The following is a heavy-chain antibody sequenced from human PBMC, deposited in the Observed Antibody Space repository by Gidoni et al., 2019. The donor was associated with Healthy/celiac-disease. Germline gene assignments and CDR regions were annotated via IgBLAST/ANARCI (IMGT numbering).Heavy chain of an antibody. CDR3: AKGGGDDFWSGYYYFVG. Sequence: EVQLLESGGGLVQPGGSVRISCAASGFTFSSYAMSWVRQAPGKGLVWASAISGSGGCTYYADSVTGRFPISRDNSKNTLYLQMNSLRAEDTAVYYCAKGGGDDFWSGYYYFVGWGQGTLVTVSS. D-gene: IGHD3-3*01. V-gene: IGHV3-23*01. J-gene: IGHJ4*02. CDR1: GFTFSSYA. CDR2: ISGSGGCT.